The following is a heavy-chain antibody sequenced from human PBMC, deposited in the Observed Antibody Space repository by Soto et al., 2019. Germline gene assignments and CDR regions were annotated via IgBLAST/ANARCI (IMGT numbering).Heavy chain of an antibody. CDR1: GGSFTSYW. CDR2: IYPGDSDT. D-gene: IGHD3-22*01. V-gene: IGHV5-51*01. J-gene: IGHJ3*02. Sequence: LGESLKISSKGSGGSFTSYWIGWVRQMPGKGLEWMGIIYPGDSDTRYSPSFQGQVTISADKSISTAYLQWSSLKASDTAMYYCARRSYYYDSSGYYYDGAFDIWGQGTMVTVSS. CDR3: ARRSYYYDSSGYYYDGAFDI.